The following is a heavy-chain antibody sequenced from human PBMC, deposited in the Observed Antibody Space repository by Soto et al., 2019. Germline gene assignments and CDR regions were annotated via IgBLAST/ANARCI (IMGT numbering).Heavy chain of an antibody. CDR1: GGSFSGYY. Sequence: SETLSLTCAVYGGSFSGYYWSWIRQPPGKGLEWIGEINHSGSTNYNPSLKSRVTISVDTSKNQFSLKLSSVTAADTAVYYCAYDSSGYSNFDYWGQGTLVTVSS. CDR3: AYDSSGYSNFDY. CDR2: INHSGST. V-gene: IGHV4-34*01. D-gene: IGHD3-22*01. J-gene: IGHJ4*02.